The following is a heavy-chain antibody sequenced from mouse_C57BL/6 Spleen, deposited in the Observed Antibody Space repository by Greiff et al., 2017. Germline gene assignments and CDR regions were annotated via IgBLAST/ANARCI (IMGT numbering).Heavy chain of an antibody. D-gene: IGHD2-10*02. CDR2: ISSGGSYT. Sequence: EVKLVESGGDLVKPGGSLKLSCAASGFTFSSYGMSWVRQTPDKRLEWVATISSGGSYTYYPDSVKGRFTISRDNAKNTLYLQMSSLKSEDTAMYYCARHGGYGNSDWYFDVWGTGTTVTVSS. CDR1: GFTFSSYG. J-gene: IGHJ1*03. V-gene: IGHV5-6*02. CDR3: ARHGGYGNSDWYFDV.